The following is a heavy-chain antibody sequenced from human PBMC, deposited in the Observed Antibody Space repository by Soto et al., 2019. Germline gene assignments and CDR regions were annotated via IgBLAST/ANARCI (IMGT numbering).Heavy chain of an antibody. CDR1: GFSLRTSGVG. V-gene: IGHV2-5*01. CDR3: AKSGSSGWYGWFDP. Sequence: QITLKESGPTLVKPTQTLTLTCIFSGFSLRTSGVGVGWIRQPPGKALERLGFIYWNDEKRYSPSLKSRLTITKDTSKNQVVLTMTNMDPVDTATYYCAKSGSSGWYGWFDPWGQGTLVTVSS. D-gene: IGHD6-19*01. CDR2: IYWNDEK. J-gene: IGHJ5*02.